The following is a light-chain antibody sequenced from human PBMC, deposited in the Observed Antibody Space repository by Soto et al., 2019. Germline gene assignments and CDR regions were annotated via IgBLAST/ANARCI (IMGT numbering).Light chain of an antibody. J-gene: IGKJ4*01. CDR2: DAS. Sequence: DIVLTQSPATLSLSPGERATLSCRASQSVNRYLAWYQQKPGQAPRLLIYDASNVATGIPARFSGSGSGTDFTLTISSLEPEDFAVYYCQQRSNWPLTFGGGTKVEIK. CDR1: QSVNRY. CDR3: QQRSNWPLT. V-gene: IGKV3-11*01.